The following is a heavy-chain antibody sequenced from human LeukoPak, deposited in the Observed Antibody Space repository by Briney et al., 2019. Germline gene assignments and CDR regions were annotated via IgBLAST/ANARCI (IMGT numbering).Heavy chain of an antibody. CDR1: GFTFSSYA. D-gene: IGHD3-9*01. CDR3: TRALDILTGLVDY. J-gene: IGHJ4*02. Sequence: GGSLRLSCAASGFTFSSYAMSWVRQAPGKGLEWVGFIRSKAYGGTTEYAASVKGRFTISRDDSKSIAYLQMNSLKTEDTAVYYCTRALDILTGLVDYWGQGTLVTVSS. CDR2: IRSKAYGGTT. V-gene: IGHV3-49*04.